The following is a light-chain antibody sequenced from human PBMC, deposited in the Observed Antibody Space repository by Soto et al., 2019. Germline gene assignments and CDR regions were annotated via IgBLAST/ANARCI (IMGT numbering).Light chain of an antibody. CDR1: QSVSSN. CDR2: GAS. Sequence: EIVMTQSPATLSVSPGERATLSCRASQSVSSNLAWYQQKPGQAPRLLIYGASTRATGIPARFSGSGSGTEFTLTISSLQSEDFAVYYCQQYNNWPRGTFGQGTKVQLK. J-gene: IGKJ1*01. CDR3: QQYNNWPRGT. V-gene: IGKV3-15*01.